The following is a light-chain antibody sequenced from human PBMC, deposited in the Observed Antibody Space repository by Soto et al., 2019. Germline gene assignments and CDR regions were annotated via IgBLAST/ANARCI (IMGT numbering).Light chain of an antibody. CDR2: GAS. J-gene: IGKJ1*01. V-gene: IGKV3-15*01. CDR3: QQYNNWPWT. CDR1: QSVRSI. Sequence: EIVMTQSPATLSVSPGERATLSSRASQSVRSILAWYQQKPGQAPRLLIYGASTRATGIPARFSGSGSGTEFTLTISSLQSEDFAVYYCQQYNNWPWTFGQGTKVEI.